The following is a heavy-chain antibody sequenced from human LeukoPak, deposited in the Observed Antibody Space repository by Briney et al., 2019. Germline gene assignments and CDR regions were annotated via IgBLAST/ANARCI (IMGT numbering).Heavy chain of an antibody. CDR3: ARGCSDKKCYIHY. J-gene: IGHJ4*02. Sequence: GGSLRLSCAASGCTLSSNYMNWVRQAPGKGLEWVSVIYSGGSTYYADSVKGRFTISLDNSKNTLYLQMNSLRVEDTAVYYCARGCSDKKCYIHYWGQGTLVTVSS. CDR2: IYSGGST. D-gene: IGHD2-15*01. V-gene: IGHV3-53*01. CDR1: GCTLSSNY.